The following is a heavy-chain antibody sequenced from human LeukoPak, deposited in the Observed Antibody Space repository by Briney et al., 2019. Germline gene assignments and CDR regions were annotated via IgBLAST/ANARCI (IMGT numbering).Heavy chain of an antibody. CDR1: GYTFTSYG. Sequence: ASVKVSCKASGYTFTSYGISWVRQAPGQGLEWMGWISAYNGNTNYAQKLQGRVTMTTDTSTSTAYMELRSLRSDDTDVYYCARDERLDVWGSYEYFDYWGQGTLVTVSS. V-gene: IGHV1-18*01. CDR2: ISAYNGNT. CDR3: ARDERLDVWGSYEYFDY. J-gene: IGHJ4*02. D-gene: IGHD3-16*01.